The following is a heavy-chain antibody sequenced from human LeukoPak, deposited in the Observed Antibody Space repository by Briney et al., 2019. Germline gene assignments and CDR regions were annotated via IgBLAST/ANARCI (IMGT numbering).Heavy chain of an antibody. Sequence: PGGSLRLSCAASGFTFSSYSMNWVRQALGKGLEWVSSISSSSSYIYYADSVKGRFTISRDNAKNSLYLQMNSLRAEDTAVYYCARDYSTVTTFFDYWGQGTLVTVSS. CDR1: GFTFSSYS. D-gene: IGHD4-17*01. CDR2: ISSSSSYI. CDR3: ARDYSTVTTFFDY. J-gene: IGHJ4*02. V-gene: IGHV3-21*01.